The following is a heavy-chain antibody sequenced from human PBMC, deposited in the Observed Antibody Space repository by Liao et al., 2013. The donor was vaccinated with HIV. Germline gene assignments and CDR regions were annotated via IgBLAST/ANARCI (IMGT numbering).Heavy chain of an antibody. CDR2: IYYTGKT. Sequence: QLQLQESGPGLVKPSETVSLTCSVSGGSISTFTYYWGWIRQRPGKGLEWIGSIYYTGKTSYNPSLKSRVTISVDTSKNQFSLKLTSVTAADTAVYYCARDLGLRENYDSSGYPYNWFDPSGPGNPWSPSPQ. J-gene: IGHJ5*02. V-gene: IGHV4-39*07. D-gene: IGHD3-22*01. CDR1: GGSISTFTYY. CDR3: ARDLGLRENYDSSGYPYNWFDP.